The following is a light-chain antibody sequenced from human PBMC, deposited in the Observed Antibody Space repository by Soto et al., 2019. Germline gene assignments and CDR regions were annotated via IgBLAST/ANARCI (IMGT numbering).Light chain of an antibody. V-gene: IGKV3-20*01. J-gene: IGKJ2*02. CDR2: GAS. CDR3: QQYGTSPGT. CDR1: QSVRSNF. Sequence: EIVLTQSLCTLSLSPGDRAILSCRASQSVRSNFLAWYQQKPGQAPKLLISGASSRATGIPDRFSGSGSGTDITLTISRLEPEDFALYSCQQYGTSPGTFGQGTKLEIK.